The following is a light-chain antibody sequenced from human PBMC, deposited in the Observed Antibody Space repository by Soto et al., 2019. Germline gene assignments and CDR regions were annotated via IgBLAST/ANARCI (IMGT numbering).Light chain of an antibody. Sequence: QYVLTQPPSVSGAPGQRVTISCTGSSSNIGAGYDVHWYQQLPGTAPKLLIYGNSNRPSGVPDRFSGSKSGTSASLAITGLQAEEEADYYCQSYDSSLSGVVFGGGTKLTVL. V-gene: IGLV1-40*01. J-gene: IGLJ2*01. CDR3: QSYDSSLSGVV. CDR2: GNS. CDR1: SSNIGAGYD.